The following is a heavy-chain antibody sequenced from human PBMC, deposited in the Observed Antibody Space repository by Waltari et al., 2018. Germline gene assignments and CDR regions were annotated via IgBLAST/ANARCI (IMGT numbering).Heavy chain of an antibody. CDR1: GFTFPPYF. CDR3: ARVRRDDDYGDYGAAFDV. V-gene: IGHV3-7*01. Sequence: EVQLAESGGGLVRPGGTLRLSWVGSGFTFPPYFMSWVRQAPGKGLDWVANINRDASEKYYVDSVKGRFTISRDNAKNSLYLQMNSLRAEDTAIYYCARVRRDDDYGDYGAAFDVWGQGTMVIVSS. D-gene: IGHD4-17*01. J-gene: IGHJ3*01. CDR2: INRDASEK.